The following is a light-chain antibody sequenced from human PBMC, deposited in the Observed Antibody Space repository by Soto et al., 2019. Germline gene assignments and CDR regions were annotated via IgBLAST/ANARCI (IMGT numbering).Light chain of an antibody. CDR3: ASYAGTRLFV. J-gene: IGLJ1*01. CDR1: SSDVGFYNF. CDR2: EVT. Sequence: QSALTQPPSASGSPGQSLTISCTGTSSDVGFYNFVSWYQQRPGKAPKLVIYEVTKRPSGVPDRFSGSKSGSTGSLTVSGIQADDEADYYCASYAGTRLFVFGSGTKLTVL. V-gene: IGLV2-8*01.